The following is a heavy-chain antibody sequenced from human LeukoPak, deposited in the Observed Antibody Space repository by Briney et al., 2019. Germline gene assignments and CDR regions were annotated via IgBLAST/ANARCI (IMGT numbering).Heavy chain of an antibody. Sequence: SETLSVTCAIYGGSFSGYYWSWIRQPPGKGLEWIGEINHRGSTNYNPSLKSRVTISVDTSRNSFSLELSPVTAADTAVYYCARVGYCGGDCYPFDYWGQGTLTTVSS. CDR3: ARVGYCGGDCYPFDY. D-gene: IGHD2-21*02. J-gene: IGHJ4*02. CDR2: INHRGST. CDR1: GGSFSGYY. V-gene: IGHV4-34*01.